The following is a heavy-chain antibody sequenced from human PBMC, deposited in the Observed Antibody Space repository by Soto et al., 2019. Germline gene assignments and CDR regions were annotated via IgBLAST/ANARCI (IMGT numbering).Heavy chain of an antibody. V-gene: IGHV1-69*13. CDR1: GGTFSSYA. CDR2: IIPIFGTA. D-gene: IGHD6-13*01. J-gene: IGHJ6*02. CDR3: ASKARSSWYSKYYYGKDV. Sequence: ASVKVSCKASGGTFSSYAISWVRQAPGQGLEWMGGIIPIFGTANYAQKFQGRVTITADESTSTAYMEMSSLRSEDTAVYYCASKARSSWYSKYYYGKDVWGQGTTVTVSS.